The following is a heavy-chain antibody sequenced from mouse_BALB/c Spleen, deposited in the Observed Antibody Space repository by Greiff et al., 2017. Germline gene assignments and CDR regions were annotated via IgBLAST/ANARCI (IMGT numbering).Heavy chain of an antibody. J-gene: IGHJ3*01. CDR3: ASDYGGSSAWCAY. CDR1: GFSFTGYF. D-gene: IGHD1-1*01. CDR2: INPDNGDT. V-gene: IGHV1-20*02. Sequence: VQLKQSGPELVKPGGSVKISCKASGFSFTGYFMNWVMQSHGKRLEWIGRINPDNGDTYYNQKFKGKATLTVAKSSSKAHMALRSLASVDSAVFYCASDYGGSSAWCAYWGEGTLVTVSA.